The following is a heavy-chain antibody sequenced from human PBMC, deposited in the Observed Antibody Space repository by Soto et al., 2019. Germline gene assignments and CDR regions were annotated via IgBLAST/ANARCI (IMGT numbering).Heavy chain of an antibody. CDR3: ARVVRSYALYYFDY. Sequence: SVKVSCKASGGTFSSYAISWVRQAPGQGLECMGGIIPIFGTANYAQKFQGRVTITAXEXXSXXXMXLXXLRXEXTAVYYCARVVRSYALYYFDYWGQGTLVTVSS. J-gene: IGHJ4*02. V-gene: IGHV1-69*13. D-gene: IGHD1-26*01. CDR2: IIPIFGTA. CDR1: GGTFSSYA.